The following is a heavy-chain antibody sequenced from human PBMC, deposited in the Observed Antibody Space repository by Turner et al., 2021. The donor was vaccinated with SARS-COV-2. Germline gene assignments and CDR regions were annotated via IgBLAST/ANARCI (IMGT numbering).Heavy chain of an antibody. CDR2: VDNAGNN. V-gene: IGHV4-39*01. Sequence: QLHLQTSGPGLVNPPETLSPRSASSDASLRNRPFNWGRIRQSPERGLEWIGMVDNAGNNYYSKSLRSRLIMSVVTSKEEFSLKLSSATVAYTAAYVSGRNSGDDWGYYCGFDLDVWGKGTTVTVSS. CDR3: GRNSGDDWGYYCGFDLDV. J-gene: IGHJ6*04. CDR1: DASLRNRPFN. D-gene: IGHD3-22*01.